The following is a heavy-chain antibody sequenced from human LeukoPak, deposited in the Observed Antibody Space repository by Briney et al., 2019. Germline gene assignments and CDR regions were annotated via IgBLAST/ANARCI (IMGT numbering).Heavy chain of an antibody. CDR1: GFTFSDYY. J-gene: IGHJ5*02. CDR3: ARGQYQLPPEPNWFDP. Sequence: VGSLRLSCAASGFTFSDYYMSWIRQAPGKGLEWVSYISSSSSYTNYADSVKGRFTISRDNAKNSLYLQMNSLRAEDTAVYYCARGQYQLPPEPNWFDPWGQGTLVTVSS. CDR2: ISSSSSYT. V-gene: IGHV3-11*05. D-gene: IGHD2-2*01.